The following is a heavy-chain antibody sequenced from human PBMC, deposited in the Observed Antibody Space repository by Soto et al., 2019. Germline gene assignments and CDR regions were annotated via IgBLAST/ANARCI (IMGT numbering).Heavy chain of an antibody. D-gene: IGHD6-19*01. J-gene: IGHJ4*02. CDR2: INHSGST. Sequence: KTSETLSLTCVVYGGSFSGYYWSWIRQPPGKGLEWIGEINHSGSTNYNPSLKSRVTIPVDTSKNQFSLKLSSVTAADTAVYYCARGTRGYSSGWYDYWGQGTLVTVSS. V-gene: IGHV4-34*01. CDR3: ARGTRGYSSGWYDY. CDR1: GGSFSGYY.